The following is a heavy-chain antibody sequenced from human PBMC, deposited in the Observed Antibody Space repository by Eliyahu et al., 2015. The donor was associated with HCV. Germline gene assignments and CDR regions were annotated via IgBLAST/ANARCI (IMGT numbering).Heavy chain of an antibody. D-gene: IGHD5-24*01. V-gene: IGHV3-11*01. J-gene: IGHJ4*02. CDR2: ISPSGDXI. CDR1: GFSFSDPX. Sequence: QMYLVXSGXGLVKPGGSLRXXXTATGFSFSDPXVXWIREAPGKGLEWISYISPSGDXIHYADSVSGRFTISRDNAKNSVFLQMNSLRAEDTAVYYCATRVNFEYWGQGTLVTVSS. CDR3: ATRVNFEY.